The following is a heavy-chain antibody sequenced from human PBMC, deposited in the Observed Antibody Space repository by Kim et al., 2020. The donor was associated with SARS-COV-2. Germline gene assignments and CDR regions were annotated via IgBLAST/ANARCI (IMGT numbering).Heavy chain of an antibody. CDR3: ARVARGYDLGFDY. V-gene: IGHV4-4*02. Sequence: SETLSLTCAVSGGSISSSNWWSWVRQPPGKGLEWIGEIYHSGSTNYNPSLKSRVTISVDKSKNQFSLKLSSVTAADTAVYYCARVARGYDLGFDYWGQGTLVTVSS. J-gene: IGHJ4*02. D-gene: IGHD5-12*01. CDR2: IYHSGST. CDR1: GGSISSSNW.